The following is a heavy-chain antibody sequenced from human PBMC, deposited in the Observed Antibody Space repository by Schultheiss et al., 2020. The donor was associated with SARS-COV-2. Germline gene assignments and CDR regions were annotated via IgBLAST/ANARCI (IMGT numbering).Heavy chain of an antibody. D-gene: IGHD4-11*01. CDR2: INPKCGGT. J-gene: IGHJ4*02. CDR1: GYTFTNYY. CDR3: ARSPDYWNFDS. Sequence: ASVKVSCKASGYTFTNYYLHWVRQAPGQGLEWMGWINPKCGGTKYAQKLQGWVTMTRDTSISTAYMELSRLRSDDTAVYYCARSPDYWNFDSWGQGTLVTVSS. V-gene: IGHV1-2*04.